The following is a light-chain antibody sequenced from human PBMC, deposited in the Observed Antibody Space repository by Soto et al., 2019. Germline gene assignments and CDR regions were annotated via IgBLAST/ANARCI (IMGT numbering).Light chain of an antibody. CDR1: QSVKSTY. J-gene: IGKJ3*01. CDR3: QLYDSSPSFT. Sequence: EIVLTQSPGTLSLSPGERATLSCRASQSVKSTYLAWYQQKPGQAPRLLIYGASSRATGIPDRFSGSGSGTDFTLTISRLEPEDLAVYYCQLYDSSPSFTFGPGTKVEIK. V-gene: IGKV3-20*01. CDR2: GAS.